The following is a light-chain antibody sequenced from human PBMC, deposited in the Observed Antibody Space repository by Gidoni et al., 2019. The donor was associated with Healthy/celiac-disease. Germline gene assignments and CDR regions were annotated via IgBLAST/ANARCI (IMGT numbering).Light chain of an antibody. CDR3: QQYNNWPLLT. Sequence: EIVMTQSPATLSVSPGARATLSCRASQSVSSNLAWYQQKPGQAPRLLIYGASTRATGIPARFSGSWSGTEFTLTISSLQSEDLAVYYCQQYNNWPLLTFGGGTKVEIK. CDR1: QSVSSN. J-gene: IGKJ4*01. V-gene: IGKV3D-15*01. CDR2: GAS.